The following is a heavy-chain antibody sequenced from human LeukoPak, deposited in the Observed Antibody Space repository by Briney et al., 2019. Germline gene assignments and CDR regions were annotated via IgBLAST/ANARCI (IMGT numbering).Heavy chain of an antibody. CDR2: IRYDGSNK. J-gene: IGHJ4*02. CDR3: AKAGGGFGELFFDY. D-gene: IGHD3-10*01. V-gene: IGHV3-30*02. CDR1: GFTFSSYG. Sequence: GGSLRLSCAASGFTFSSYGMHWVRQAPGKGLEWVAFIRYDGSNKYYADSVKGRFTISRDNSKNTLYLQMNSLRAEDTAVYYCAKAGGGFGELFFDYWGQGTLVTVSA.